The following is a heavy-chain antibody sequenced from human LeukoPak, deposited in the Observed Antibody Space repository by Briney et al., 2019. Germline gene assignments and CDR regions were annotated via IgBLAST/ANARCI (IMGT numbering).Heavy chain of an antibody. Sequence: SQTLSLNCTVSGGSISSGDYYWSWIRQPPGKGLEWIGYIYYSGSTYYNPSLKSRVTISVDTSKNLFSLKLSSVTAADTAVYYCARGLRYSGSASYFDYWGQGTLVTVSS. V-gene: IGHV4-30-4*01. CDR2: IYYSGST. D-gene: IGHD5-12*01. CDR1: GGSISSGDYY. CDR3: ARGLRYSGSASYFDY. J-gene: IGHJ4*02.